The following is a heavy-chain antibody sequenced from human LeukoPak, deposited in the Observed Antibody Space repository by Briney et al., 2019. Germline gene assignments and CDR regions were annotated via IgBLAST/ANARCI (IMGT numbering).Heavy chain of an antibody. CDR3: ARGIREGSSWPHTYDWFDP. CDR1: LYTLTGYY. D-gene: IGHD6-13*01. Sequence: ASVKDSCMASLYTLTGYYMHGVRQAPGQGGEWMGLIYPKRGGTNNAQKFRGRATKPRERPIRKAYMELSSLRSEDTAVYYCARGIREGSSWPHTYDWFDPWGQGTLVTVSS. CDR2: IYPKRGGT. V-gene: IGHV1-2*02. J-gene: IGHJ5*02.